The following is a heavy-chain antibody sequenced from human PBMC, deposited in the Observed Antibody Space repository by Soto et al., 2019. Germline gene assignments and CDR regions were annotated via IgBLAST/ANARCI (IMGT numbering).Heavy chain of an antibody. D-gene: IGHD5-12*01. J-gene: IGHJ4*02. V-gene: IGHV3-30-3*01. CDR1: GFTFSSYA. Sequence: QVQLVESGGGVVQPGRSLRLSCAASGFTFSSYAMHWVRQAPGKGLEWVAVISYDGSNKYYADSVKGRFTISRDNSKNTLYLQMNSLRAEDTAVYYCARGGDGEMATITAYWGQGTLVTVSS. CDR3: ARGGDGEMATITAY. CDR2: ISYDGSNK.